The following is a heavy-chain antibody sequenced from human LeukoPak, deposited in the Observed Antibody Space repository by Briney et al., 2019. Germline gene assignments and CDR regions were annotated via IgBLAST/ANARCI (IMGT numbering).Heavy chain of an antibody. Sequence: ASETLSLTCAIYGGSFSGYYWSWIRQPPGKGLEWIGEINHSGSTNYNPSLKSRVTISVGTSKNQFSLKLSSVTAADTAVYYCARGWRNWFDPWGQGTLVTVSS. CDR2: INHSGST. J-gene: IGHJ5*02. CDR3: ARGWRNWFDP. CDR1: GGSFSGYY. V-gene: IGHV4-34*01.